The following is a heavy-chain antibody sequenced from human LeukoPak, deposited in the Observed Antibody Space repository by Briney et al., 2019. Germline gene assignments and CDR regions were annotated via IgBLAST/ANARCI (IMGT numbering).Heavy chain of an antibody. J-gene: IGHJ6*03. CDR1: GFTFYDYG. Sequence: GGSLRLSCAASGFTFYDYGMSWVRQAPGKGLEWVSGINWNGGSTGYADSVKGRFTISRDNAKNSLYLQMNSLRAEDTALYYCARIAARLFYYYYYMDVGGKGTTVTVSS. CDR3: ARIAARLFYYYYYMDV. CDR2: INWNGGST. V-gene: IGHV3-20*04. D-gene: IGHD6-6*01.